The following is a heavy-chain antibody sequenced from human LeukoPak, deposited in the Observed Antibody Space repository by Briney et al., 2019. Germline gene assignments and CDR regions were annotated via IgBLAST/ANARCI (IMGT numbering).Heavy chain of an antibody. CDR1: GYTFTSYG. D-gene: IGHD1/OR15-1a*01. Sequence: ASVKVSCKASGYTFTSYGISWVRQAPGQGLEWMGWISAYNGNTNYAQKLQGRVTMTTDTSTTTAYMELRSLRSDDTAVYYCAKTREHDLNDLWGQGTLVTVSS. J-gene: IGHJ5*02. V-gene: IGHV1-18*01. CDR2: ISAYNGNT. CDR3: AKTREHDLNDL.